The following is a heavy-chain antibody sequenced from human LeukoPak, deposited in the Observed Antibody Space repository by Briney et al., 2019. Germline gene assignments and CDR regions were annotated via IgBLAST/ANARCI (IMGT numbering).Heavy chain of an antibody. CDR3: AIYGDPTVTPEHY. D-gene: IGHD4-17*01. J-gene: IGHJ4*02. CDR1: GYTFTNYW. Sequence: GESLKISCKGSGYTFTNYWIGWVRQMPGKGLEWMGSIYPGDSDTRYSPSFQGQVTISADKSISTAYLQWSSPKASDTAMYYCAIYGDPTVTPEHYWGQGTLVTVSS. CDR2: IYPGDSDT. V-gene: IGHV5-51*01.